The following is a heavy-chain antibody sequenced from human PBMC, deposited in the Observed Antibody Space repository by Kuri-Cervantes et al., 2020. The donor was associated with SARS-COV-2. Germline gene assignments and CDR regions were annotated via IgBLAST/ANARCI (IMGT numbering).Heavy chain of an antibody. CDR3: ARRGINYEWYFDL. V-gene: IGHV5-51*01. CDR1: GYSFTGYW. J-gene: IGHJ2*01. D-gene: IGHD4-11*01. CDR2: IYPRDSDT. Sequence: GESLKISCKGSGYSFTGYWIGWVRQMPGRGLEWMGIIYPRDSDTRYSPSFQGQVTISADKSISTAYLQWSSLRASDTAMYYCARRGINYEWYFDLWGRGTLVTVSS.